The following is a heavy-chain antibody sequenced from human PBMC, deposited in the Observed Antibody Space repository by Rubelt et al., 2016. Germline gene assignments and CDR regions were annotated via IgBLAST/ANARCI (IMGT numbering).Heavy chain of an antibody. Sequence: EVQLVESGGGLVQPGGSLRLSCGASGFTFSSYAMSWVRQAPGKGLEWVSRINSDGSSTSYAASVKGRFTISRDNAKNTLYLQMNSLRAEDTAVYYCARDNTMGRFDPWGQGTLVTVSS. CDR1: GFTFSSYA. J-gene: IGHJ5*02. V-gene: IGHV3-74*01. CDR2: INSDGSST. D-gene: IGHD5-24*01. CDR3: ARDNTMGRFDP.